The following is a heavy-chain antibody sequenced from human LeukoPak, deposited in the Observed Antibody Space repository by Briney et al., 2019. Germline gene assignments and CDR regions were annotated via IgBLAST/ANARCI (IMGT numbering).Heavy chain of an antibody. CDR3: VEASSDYYYDS. Sequence: PGGSLRLSCAASGFSFSDYSMNWVRQAPGKGLEYVSAISSKGDSTFYADSVKGRFTISRDNSKNTLYLQMSSLRTEDTAVYYCVEASSDYYYDSWGQGALVTVSS. D-gene: IGHD3-22*01. CDR2: ISSKGDST. CDR1: GFSFSDYS. V-gene: IGHV3-64D*06. J-gene: IGHJ5*01.